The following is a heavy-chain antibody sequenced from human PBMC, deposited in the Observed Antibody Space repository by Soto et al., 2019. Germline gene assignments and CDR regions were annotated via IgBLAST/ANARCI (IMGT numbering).Heavy chain of an antibody. V-gene: IGHV3-23*01. J-gene: IGHJ4*02. D-gene: IGHD2-2*01. CDR2: ISGSGGTT. Sequence: EVQLLESGGGLVQPGGSLRLSCAASGFTFRNYAMSWARQAPGKGLEWVSAISGSGGTTHDADSVKGRFTISRDNSKNTLYLQMTSLRVEDTAVYYCAKDRSSTSCYAFDYWGQGSLVTVSS. CDR3: AKDRSSTSCYAFDY. CDR1: GFTFRNYA.